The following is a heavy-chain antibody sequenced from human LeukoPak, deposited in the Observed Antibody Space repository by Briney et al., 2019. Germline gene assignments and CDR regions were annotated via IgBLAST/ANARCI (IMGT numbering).Heavy chain of an antibody. Sequence: SETLSLTCTVSGGSISSHSNYWGWIRQPPGKGLEWIGSIYYSGSTYYNPSLKSRVTISVDTSKNQFSLKLSSVTAADTAVYYCASLPFVGYGSGSYFPDYWGQGTLVTVSS. D-gene: IGHD3-10*01. CDR2: IYYSGST. CDR3: ASLPFVGYGSGSYFPDY. J-gene: IGHJ4*02. V-gene: IGHV4-39*07. CDR1: GGSISSHSNY.